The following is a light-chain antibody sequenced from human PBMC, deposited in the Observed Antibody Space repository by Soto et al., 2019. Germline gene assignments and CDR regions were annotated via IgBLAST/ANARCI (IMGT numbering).Light chain of an antibody. CDR3: CSYGFAGSDYLV. CDR2: EVN. Sequence: QSVLTQPPSASGSPGQSVTISCTGASSDVGGNDYVSWYQRHPGKVPKLMIFEVNKRPSGVPHRFSGSKSGNTASLTVSGLQAEDEADYYCCSYGFAGSDYLVFGGGTKVTVL. V-gene: IGLV2-8*01. J-gene: IGLJ3*02. CDR1: SSDVGGNDY.